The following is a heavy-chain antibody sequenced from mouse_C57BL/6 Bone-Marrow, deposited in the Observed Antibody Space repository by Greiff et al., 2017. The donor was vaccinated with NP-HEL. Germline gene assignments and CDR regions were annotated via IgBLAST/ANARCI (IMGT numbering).Heavy chain of an antibody. Sequence: QVQLQQPGAELVKPGASVKMSCKASGYTFTSYWITWVKQRPGQGLEWIGDIYPGSGSTNYNEKFKSKATLTVDTSSSTAYMQLSSLTSEDSAVYYCASSPYYDYDEDAMDYWGQGTSVTVSS. CDR1: GYTFTSYW. CDR3: ASSPYYDYDEDAMDY. D-gene: IGHD2-4*01. J-gene: IGHJ4*01. CDR2: IYPGSGST. V-gene: IGHV1-55*01.